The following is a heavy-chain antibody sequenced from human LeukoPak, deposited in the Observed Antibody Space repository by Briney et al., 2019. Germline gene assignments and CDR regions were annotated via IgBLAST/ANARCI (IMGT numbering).Heavy chain of an antibody. CDR2: VNPADSDT. D-gene: IGHD6-13*01. CDR3: ATVPRIPAVGNTEYFQY. CDR1: GYSFTSYW. J-gene: IGHJ1*01. Sequence: GESLKISCKGSGYSFTSYWIAWVRQMPGKGLEWMGIVNPADSDTRYSPSFQGQVIISVDKSISTAYLQWSSLQASDTAMYYCATVPRIPAVGNTEYFQYWGQGTLVTVSS. V-gene: IGHV5-51*01.